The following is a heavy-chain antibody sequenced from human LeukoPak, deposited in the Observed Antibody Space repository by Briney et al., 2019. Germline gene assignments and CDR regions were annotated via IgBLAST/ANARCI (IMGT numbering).Heavy chain of an antibody. CDR2: IYHSGST. CDR1: GGSISSGGYY. V-gene: IGHV4-30-2*01. D-gene: IGHD2-15*01. J-gene: IGHJ3*01. CDR3: ANADRYCSGGSCPVPDAFDF. Sequence: PSQTLSLTCTVSGGSISSGGYYWSWIRQPPGKGLEWIGYIYHSGSTYYTPSLKSRVTISVDRSKNQFSLKLDSVTAADTAVYYCANADRYCSGGSCPVPDAFDFWGQGTMVTVSS.